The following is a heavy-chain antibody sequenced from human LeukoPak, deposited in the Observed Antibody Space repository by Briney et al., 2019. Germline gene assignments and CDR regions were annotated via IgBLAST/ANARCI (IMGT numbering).Heavy chain of an antibody. CDR2: IYYSGST. Sequence: PSETLSLTCTVSGGSISSSSYYWGWIRQPPGKGLEWIGSIYYSGSTYYNPSLKSRVTISVDTSKNQFSLKLSSVTAADTAVYYCARDLREWFGELVTWGQGTLVTVSS. CDR3: ARDLREWFGELVT. D-gene: IGHD3-10*01. CDR1: GGSISSSSYY. J-gene: IGHJ4*02. V-gene: IGHV4-39*07.